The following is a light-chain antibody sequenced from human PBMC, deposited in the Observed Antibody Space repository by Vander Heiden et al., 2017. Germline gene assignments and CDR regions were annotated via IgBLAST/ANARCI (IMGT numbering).Light chain of an antibody. J-gene: IGKJ4*01. V-gene: IGKV3-11*01. CDR1: QSVSSY. CDR3: QQRSSWPLLT. Sequence: EIVLTQSPATLSLSPGERANLSCRASQSVSSYLVWYQQKPGQAPRLLIYDASNRATGVPARFSGSGSGTDFTLTISSLEPEDCAVYYCQQRSSWPLLTFGGGTRWRSN. CDR2: DAS.